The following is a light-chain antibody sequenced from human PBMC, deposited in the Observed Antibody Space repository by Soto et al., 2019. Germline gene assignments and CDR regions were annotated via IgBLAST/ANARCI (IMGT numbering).Light chain of an antibody. V-gene: IGKV1-5*03. CDR2: KAS. J-gene: IGKJ1*01. CDR1: QSISSW. Sequence: MQMTQSPSALSASVGDRVIITCRASQSISSWLAWYQQKPGEAPNLLIYKASTLASGVPSRFSGSGSGTEFTLTISSLQRDDFATYYCQQYNTYWTFGPGTKVDIK. CDR3: QQYNTYWT.